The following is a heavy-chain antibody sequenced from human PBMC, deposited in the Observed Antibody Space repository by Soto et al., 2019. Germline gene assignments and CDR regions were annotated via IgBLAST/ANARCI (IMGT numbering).Heavy chain of an antibody. V-gene: IGHV3-30-3*01. D-gene: IGHD3-22*01. CDR2: ISYDGSNK. CDR3: ARGDSSGYYVPAYYYYYYGMDV. J-gene: IGHJ6*02. CDR1: GFTFSSYA. Sequence: GGSLRLSCAASGFTFSSYAMHWVRQVPGKGLEWVAVISYDGSNKYYADSVKGRFTISRDNSKNTLYLQMNSLRAEDTAVYYCARGDSSGYYVPAYYYYYYGMDVWGQGTTVTVSS.